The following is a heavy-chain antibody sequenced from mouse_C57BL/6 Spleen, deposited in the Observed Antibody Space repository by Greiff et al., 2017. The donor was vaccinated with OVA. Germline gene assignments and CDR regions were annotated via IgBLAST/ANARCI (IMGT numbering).Heavy chain of an antibody. CDR2: IYPGDGDT. CDR3: TREGVYYGNYYAMDY. D-gene: IGHD2-1*01. J-gene: IGHJ4*01. CDR1: GYAFSSYW. Sequence: VQLVESGAELVKPGASVKISCKASGYAFSSYWMNWVKQRPGKGLEWIGQIYPGDGDTNYNGKLKGKATLTADKSSSTAYMQLSSLTSEDSAVFFCTREGVYYGNYYAMDYWGQGTSVTVSS. V-gene: IGHV1-80*01.